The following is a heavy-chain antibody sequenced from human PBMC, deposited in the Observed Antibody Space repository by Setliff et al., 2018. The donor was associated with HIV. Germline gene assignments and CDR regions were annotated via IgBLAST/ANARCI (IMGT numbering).Heavy chain of an antibody. CDR1: DYTFTTYW. CDR3: ARRDGRSMNAFQI. Sequence: GESPKISCKALDYTFTTYWIGWVRQMPGEGLEWMGIIYPDDSNIRYNPSFQNQVTISADKSITTAYLQINNLKASDTATYYCARRDGRSMNAFQIWGPGTVVTVSS. V-gene: IGHV5-51*01. D-gene: IGHD6-13*01. J-gene: IGHJ3*01. CDR2: IYPDDSNI.